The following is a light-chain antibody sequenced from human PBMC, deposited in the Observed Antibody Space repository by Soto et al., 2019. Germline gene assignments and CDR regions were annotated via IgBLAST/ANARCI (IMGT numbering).Light chain of an antibody. CDR2: GAS. Sequence: EIVLTQSPGTLSLSPGERATLSCRASQSVRSSYLAWYQQNAGQAPRLLIYGASTRATGIPARFSGSGSGTEFTLTISSLQPEDVATYYCQKYNSAPRTFGQGTKVDIK. V-gene: IGKV3-20*01. CDR1: QSVRSSY. CDR3: QKYNSAPRT. J-gene: IGKJ1*01.